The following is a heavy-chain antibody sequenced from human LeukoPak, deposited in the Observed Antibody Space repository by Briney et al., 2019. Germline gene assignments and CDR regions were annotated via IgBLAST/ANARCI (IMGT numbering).Heavy chain of an antibody. Sequence: ASVKVSCKASGYTFTSYGISWVRQAPGQGLEWMGIIYPGDSDTRYSPSFQGQVTISADKSISTAYLQWSSLKASDTAMYYCARQGGSSSVQYWGQGTLVTVSS. CDR3: ARQGGSSSVQY. D-gene: IGHD6-13*01. CDR2: IYPGDSDT. V-gene: IGHV5-51*01. J-gene: IGHJ4*02. CDR1: GYTFTSYG.